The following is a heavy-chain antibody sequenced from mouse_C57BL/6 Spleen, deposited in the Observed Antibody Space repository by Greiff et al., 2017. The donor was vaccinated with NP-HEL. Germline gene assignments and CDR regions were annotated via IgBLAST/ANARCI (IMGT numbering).Heavy chain of an antibody. Sequence: QVQLQQPGAELVMPGASVKLSCKASGYTFTSYWMHWVKQRPGQGLEWIGEIDPSDSYTNYNQKFKGKSTLTVDKSSSTAYMKLSSLTSEDSAVYSCASLGTTVVASNWYFDVWGTGTTVTVSS. J-gene: IGHJ1*03. CDR3: ASLGTTVVASNWYFDV. D-gene: IGHD1-1*01. CDR1: GYTFTSYW. V-gene: IGHV1-69*01. CDR2: IDPSDSYT.